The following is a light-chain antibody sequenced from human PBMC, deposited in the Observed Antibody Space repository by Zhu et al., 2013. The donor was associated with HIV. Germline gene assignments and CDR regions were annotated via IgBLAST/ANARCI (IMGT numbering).Light chain of an antibody. Sequence: EIVMTQSPATLSVSPGERATLSCRASQSVSSNLAWYQQKPGQAPRLLIYGAATRATAIPARFSGSGSGTDFTLTISRLEPEDFAVYYCQQYGRTPYTFGQGTKLEI. CDR2: GAA. J-gene: IGKJ2*01. CDR3: QQYGRTPYT. CDR1: QSVSSN. V-gene: IGKV3-15*01.